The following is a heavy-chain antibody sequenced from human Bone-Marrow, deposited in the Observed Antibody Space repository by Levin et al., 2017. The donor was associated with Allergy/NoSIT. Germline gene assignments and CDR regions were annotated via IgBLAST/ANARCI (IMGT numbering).Heavy chain of an antibody. Sequence: SGGSLRLSCAASGFAFSEYGMSWVRQAPGKGLEWVSGFSGNSGRTIYADSVKGRFTISRDNSKTTMYLEMNNLRVEDTAVYFCAKDQDSGWLPYFDCWGQGALVTVSS. CDR2: FSGNSGRT. CDR1: GFAFSEYG. D-gene: IGHD3-10*01. J-gene: IGHJ4*02. CDR3: AKDQDSGWLPYFDC. V-gene: IGHV3-23*01.